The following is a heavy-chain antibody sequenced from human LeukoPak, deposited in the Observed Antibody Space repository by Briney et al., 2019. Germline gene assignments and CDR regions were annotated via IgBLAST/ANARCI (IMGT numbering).Heavy chain of an antibody. CDR2: IYYSGST. J-gene: IGHJ6*02. CDR1: GGSVSSGSYY. CDR3: ASFTFNWNDPYYYYGMDV. Sequence: SETLSLTCTVSGGSVSSGSYYWSWIRQPPGKGLEWIGYIYYSGSTNYNPSLKSRVTISADTSKNQFSLKLSSVTAADTAVYYCASFTFNWNDPYYYYGMDVWGQGTTVTVSS. V-gene: IGHV4-61*01. D-gene: IGHD1-1*01.